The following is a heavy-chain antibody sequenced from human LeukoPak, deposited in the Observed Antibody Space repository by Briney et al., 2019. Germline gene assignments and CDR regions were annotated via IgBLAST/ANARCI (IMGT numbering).Heavy chain of an antibody. Sequence: SETLSLTCTVSGGSISSSDYYWGWIRQPPGKGLEWIGNIYYSGSTYYNPSLKSRVTISVDTSKNQFSLKLSSVTAADTAVYYCATRGSSWNGAEYFQHWGQGTLVTVSS. V-gene: IGHV4-39*07. J-gene: IGHJ1*01. D-gene: IGHD6-13*01. CDR3: ATRGSSWNGAEYFQH. CDR1: GGSISSSDYY. CDR2: IYYSGST.